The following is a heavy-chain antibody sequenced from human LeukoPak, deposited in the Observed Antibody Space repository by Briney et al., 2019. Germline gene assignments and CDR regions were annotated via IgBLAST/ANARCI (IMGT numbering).Heavy chain of an antibody. CDR3: ASLMVRGIRDFDH. V-gene: IGHV3-30*04. CDR2: ISYDGTNN. Sequence: GRSLRFSCAASGFTFSQYPMHWVRQAPGKGLEWVAVISYDGTNNYRADSVKGRFTISRDNANNTLYLQMNSLRPEDTAVYFCASLMVRGIRDFDHWGQGTLVTVSS. J-gene: IGHJ4*02. CDR1: GFTFSQYP. D-gene: IGHD3-10*01.